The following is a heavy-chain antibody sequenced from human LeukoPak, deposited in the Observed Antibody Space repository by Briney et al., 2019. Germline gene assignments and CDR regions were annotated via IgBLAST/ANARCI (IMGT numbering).Heavy chain of an antibody. J-gene: IGHJ4*02. D-gene: IGHD3-10*01. Sequence: GGSLRLSCAASGFTFSSYAMRWVRQAPGKGLEWVSAISGSGGSTYYADSVKGRFTISRDNSKNTLYLQMNSLRAEDTAVYYCAKVRRVRGVIRRCPFDHWGQGTLVTVSS. CDR2: ISGSGGST. CDR1: GFTFSSYA. CDR3: AKVRRVRGVIRRCPFDH. V-gene: IGHV3-23*01.